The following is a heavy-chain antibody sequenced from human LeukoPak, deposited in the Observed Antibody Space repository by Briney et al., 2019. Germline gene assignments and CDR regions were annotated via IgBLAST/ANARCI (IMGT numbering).Heavy chain of an antibody. D-gene: IGHD5-24*01. J-gene: IGHJ4*02. V-gene: IGHV4-34*01. CDR1: GWAFRGYY. CDR3: ARGRDPY. CDR2: INHTGST. Sequence: SGTLSLTCAVSGWAFRGYYWTWIRQPPGRGLEWIGEINHTGSTNYNPSLKSRVTISVGTSKSQFSLKLNSVTAADTAMYYCARGRDPYWGQGTLVTVSS.